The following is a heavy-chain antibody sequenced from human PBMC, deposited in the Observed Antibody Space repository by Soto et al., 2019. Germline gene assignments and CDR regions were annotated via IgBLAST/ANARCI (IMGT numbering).Heavy chain of an antibody. J-gene: IGHJ6*02. Sequence: ETLSLACAVSGYSISSGYYWGWIRQPPGKGLEWIGSIYHSGSTYYNPSLKSRVTISVDTSKNQFSLKLSSVTAADTAVYYCVRYCGGDCYLYCYGMDVWGQGTTVTVSS. CDR2: IYHSGST. CDR1: GYSISSGYY. V-gene: IGHV4-38-2*01. D-gene: IGHD2-21*02. CDR3: VRYCGGDCYLYCYGMDV.